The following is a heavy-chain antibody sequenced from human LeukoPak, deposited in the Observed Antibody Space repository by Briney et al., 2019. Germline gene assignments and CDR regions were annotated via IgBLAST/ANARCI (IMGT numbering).Heavy chain of an antibody. CDR2: ISGSGGST. D-gene: IGHD6-19*01. Sequence: GGSLRLSCAASGFTFSSYAMSWVPQAPGKGLEWVSAISGSGGSTYYADSVKGRFTISRDNSKNTLYLQMNSLRAEDTAVYYCAKDLSSGSSFDYWGQGTLVTVSS. J-gene: IGHJ4*02. CDR3: AKDLSSGSSFDY. V-gene: IGHV3-23*01. CDR1: GFTFSSYA.